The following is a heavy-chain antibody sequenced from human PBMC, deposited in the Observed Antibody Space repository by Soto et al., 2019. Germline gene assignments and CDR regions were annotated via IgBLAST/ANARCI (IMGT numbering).Heavy chain of an antibody. J-gene: IGHJ4*02. CDR1: GFTFTTSG. CDR3: ARDIFGELPK. Sequence: QVQLVQSGSEVKKSGASVRVSCRASGFTFTTSGITWVRQAPGQGLEWMGWFNLYNGDTNYAQKFQGRVTVTTDASTTTAYMELRSLSSDDTAMYYCARDIFGELPKWGEGTRVTVSS. D-gene: IGHD3-10*02. CDR2: FNLYNGDT. V-gene: IGHV1-18*01.